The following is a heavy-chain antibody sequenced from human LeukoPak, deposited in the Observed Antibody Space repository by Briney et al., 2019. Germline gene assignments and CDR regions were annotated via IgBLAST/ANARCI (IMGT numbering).Heavy chain of an antibody. D-gene: IGHD5-24*01. J-gene: IGHJ4*02. CDR3: ARESSRDGYNLRRFDY. V-gene: IGHV1-69*05. CDR2: IIPIFGTA. Sequence: SVKVSCKASGGTFSSYAISWVRQAPGQGLEWMGRIIPIFGTANYAQKFQGRVTITTDESTSTAYMELSSLRSEDTAVYYCARESSRDGYNLRRFDYWGQGTLVTVSS. CDR1: GGTFSSYA.